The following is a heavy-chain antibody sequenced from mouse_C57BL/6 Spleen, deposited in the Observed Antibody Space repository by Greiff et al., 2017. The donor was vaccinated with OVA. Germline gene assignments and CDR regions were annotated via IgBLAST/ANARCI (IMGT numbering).Heavy chain of an antibody. CDR1: GYAFTNYL. Sequence: VQLQQSGAELVRPGTSVKVSCKASGYAFTNYLIEWVKQRPGQGLEWIGVINPGSGGTNYNEKFKGKATLTADKSSSTAYMQLSSLTSEDSAVYFCARSGSGNWYFDVWGTGTTVTVSS. V-gene: IGHV1-54*01. CDR2: INPGSGGT. CDR3: ARSGSGNWYFDV. D-gene: IGHD4-1*01. J-gene: IGHJ1*03.